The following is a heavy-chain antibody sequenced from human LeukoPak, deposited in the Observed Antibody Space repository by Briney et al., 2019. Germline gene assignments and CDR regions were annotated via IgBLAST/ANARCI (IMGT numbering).Heavy chain of an antibody. CDR3: TRIGIAAAEADY. Sequence: GGSLRLSCAASGFTFSGSAMHWVRQASGKGLEWVGRIRSKANSYATAYAASVKGRFTISRDDSKNTAYLQMNSLKTEDTAVYYCTRIGIAAAEADYWGQGTLVTVSS. V-gene: IGHV3-73*01. D-gene: IGHD6-13*01. J-gene: IGHJ4*02. CDR2: IRSKANSYAT. CDR1: GFTFSGSA.